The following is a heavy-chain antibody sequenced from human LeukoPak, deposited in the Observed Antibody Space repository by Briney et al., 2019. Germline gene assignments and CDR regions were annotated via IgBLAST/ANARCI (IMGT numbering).Heavy chain of an antibody. D-gene: IGHD5-12*01. CDR2: IYFSGST. Sequence: SETLSLTCTVSGGSISSYYWSWIRQTPGKGLECIGYIYFSGSTNYSPSLKSRVTISVDTSKNQFSLKLTSVTAADTAVYYCARLRYSGYVKYYFDYWGQGTLVTVSS. J-gene: IGHJ4*02. CDR3: ARLRYSGYVKYYFDY. CDR1: GGSISSYY. V-gene: IGHV4-59*01.